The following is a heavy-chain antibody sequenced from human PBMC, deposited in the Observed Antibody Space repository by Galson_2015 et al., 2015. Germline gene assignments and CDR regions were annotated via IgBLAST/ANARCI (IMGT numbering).Heavy chain of an antibody. CDR3: ARFDSGSHNGMDV. CDR2: ISFDGSSK. Sequence: SLRLSCAASGFTFSDYGMHWVRQAPGKGLEWMAVISFDGSSKYYVDSVKGRFTISRDNSENTLYLQMSSLTSEDTAVYYCARFDSGSHNGMDVWGQGTTVTVSS. D-gene: IGHD1-26*01. CDR1: GFTFSDYG. J-gene: IGHJ6*02. V-gene: IGHV3-30*03.